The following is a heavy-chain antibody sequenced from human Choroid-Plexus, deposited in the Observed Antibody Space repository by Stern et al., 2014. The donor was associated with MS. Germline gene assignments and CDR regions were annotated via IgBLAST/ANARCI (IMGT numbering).Heavy chain of an antibody. Sequence: VQLVESGGGVVQPGRPLRLSCVASGFTFGSCAMHWVRQAPGKGLEWVAGVSYDGSNKYYADSVKGRFTISRDNSQNTLYMQMSSLRPEDTAVYYCAKDRQYLTYFFDHWGQGSLVTVSS. CDR3: AKDRQYLTYFFDH. D-gene: IGHD2/OR15-2a*01. J-gene: IGHJ5*02. V-gene: IGHV3-30*18. CDR1: GFTFGSCA. CDR2: VSYDGSNK.